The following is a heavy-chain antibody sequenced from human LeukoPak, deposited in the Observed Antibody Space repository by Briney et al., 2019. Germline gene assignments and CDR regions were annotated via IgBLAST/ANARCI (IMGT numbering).Heavy chain of an antibody. Sequence: SETLSLTCTVSGASISPNYWSWFRQPPGKGLEWIGYIYYSGSTSYNPSLKSRVTISLDTSKNQFSLKLSSVTAADTAVYYCARDYGDWFDPWGQGTLVTVSS. CDR1: GASISPNY. CDR3: ARDYGDWFDP. J-gene: IGHJ5*02. V-gene: IGHV4-59*01. D-gene: IGHD4-17*01. CDR2: IYYSGST.